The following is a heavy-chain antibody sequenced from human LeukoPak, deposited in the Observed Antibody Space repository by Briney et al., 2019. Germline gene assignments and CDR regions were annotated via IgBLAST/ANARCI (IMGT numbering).Heavy chain of an antibody. D-gene: IGHD3-3*01. Sequence: GGSLRLSCAASGFTFSSYDMNWVRQAPGKGLEWLPYISSSGSTIYYADSVKGRFTISRDNAKNSLYLQMNSLRAEDTAVYYCARYDFRSGSNYGMDVWGQGTTVTASS. CDR3: ARYDFRSGSNYGMDV. CDR2: ISSSGSTI. CDR1: GFTFSSYD. J-gene: IGHJ6*02. V-gene: IGHV3-48*03.